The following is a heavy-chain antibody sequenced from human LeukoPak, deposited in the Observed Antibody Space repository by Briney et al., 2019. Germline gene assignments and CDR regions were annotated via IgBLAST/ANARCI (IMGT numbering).Heavy chain of an antibody. D-gene: IGHD3-10*01. Sequence: GASVKVSCKASGYTFTSYDINWVRQATGQGLEWMGWMNPNSGNTGYAHKFQGRVTITRNTSISTAYMELSSLRSEDTAVYYCARVGWFGELLVRCYYFDYWGQGTLVTVSS. CDR2: MNPNSGNT. J-gene: IGHJ4*02. CDR3: ARVGWFGELLVRCYYFDY. V-gene: IGHV1-8*03. CDR1: GYTFTSYD.